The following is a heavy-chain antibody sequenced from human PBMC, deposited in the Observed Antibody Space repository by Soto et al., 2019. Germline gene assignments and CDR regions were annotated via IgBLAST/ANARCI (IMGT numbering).Heavy chain of an antibody. Sequence: RPQTLSLTCAISGDSVSSNTAAWNWIRSSPSRGLEWLGRTYYRSNWRHDYAVSVKSRITVNPDTSKNHFSLQLNSVTPDDTAVYYCARGVAGSGFDLWGQGTLVTVSS. D-gene: IGHD6-19*01. V-gene: IGHV6-1*01. CDR2: TYYRSNWRH. CDR3: ARGVAGSGFDL. CDR1: GDSVSSNTAA. J-gene: IGHJ4*02.